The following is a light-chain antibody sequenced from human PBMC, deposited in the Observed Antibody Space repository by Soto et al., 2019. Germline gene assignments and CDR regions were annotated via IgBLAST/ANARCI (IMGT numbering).Light chain of an antibody. V-gene: IGLV1-44*01. CDR1: NSNVGSNT. Sequence: QLVLTQPPSASGTPGQRVTISCSGSNSNVGSNTVDWYQQLPGTAPKLLIYHNNQRPSVVPDRLSGSKSGTSASLAISGLQSEDEADYYCAAWDDSLNAVVFGGGTKLTVL. J-gene: IGLJ2*01. CDR2: HNN. CDR3: AAWDDSLNAVV.